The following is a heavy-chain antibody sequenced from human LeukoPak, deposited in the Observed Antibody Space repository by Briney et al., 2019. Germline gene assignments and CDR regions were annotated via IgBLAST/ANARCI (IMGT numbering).Heavy chain of an antibody. Sequence: PSETLSLTCNVSGGSIRSKYWSWIRQPAGKGLEWIGHIYTSGSTNYNPSLKSRVAMSADTSKNQFSLKLSFVTAADTAVYYCARSRQYYDYVWGSYRYTSYFDYWGQGTLVTVSS. V-gene: IGHV4-4*07. CDR1: GGSIRSKY. CDR3: ARSRQYYDYVWGSYRYTSYFDY. D-gene: IGHD3-16*02. CDR2: IYTSGST. J-gene: IGHJ4*02.